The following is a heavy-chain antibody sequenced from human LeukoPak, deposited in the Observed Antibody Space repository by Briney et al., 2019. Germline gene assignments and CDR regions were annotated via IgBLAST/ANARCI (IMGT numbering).Heavy chain of an antibody. J-gene: IGHJ4*02. Sequence: PSETLSLTCAVSGGSISSSNWWSWIRQPAGKGLEWIGRIYTSGSTNYNPSLKSRVTISVDTSKNQFSLKLSSVTAADTAVYYCARGLLWVDYWGQGTLVTVSS. V-gene: IGHV4-61*02. CDR2: IYTSGST. D-gene: IGHD3-10*01. CDR3: ARGLLWVDY. CDR1: GGSISSSNW.